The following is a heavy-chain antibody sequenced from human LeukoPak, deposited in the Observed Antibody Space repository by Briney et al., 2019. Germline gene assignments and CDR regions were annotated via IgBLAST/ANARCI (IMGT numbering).Heavy chain of an antibody. J-gene: IGHJ4*02. CDR1: GFTVSSNY. V-gene: IGHV3-53*01. CDR2: IYSGGST. CDR3: ARVWELSYDY. Sequence: PGGSPRLSCAASGFTVSSNYMSWVRQAPGKGLEWVSVIYSGGSTYYADSVKGRFTISRDNSKNTVDLLVNSLRAEDTAVYYCARVWELSYDYWGQGTLVTVSS. D-gene: IGHD3-16*02.